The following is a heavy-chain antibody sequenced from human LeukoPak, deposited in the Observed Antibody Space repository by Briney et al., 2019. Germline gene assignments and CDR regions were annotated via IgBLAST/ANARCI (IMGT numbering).Heavy chain of an antibody. J-gene: IGHJ4*02. V-gene: IGHV1-69*05. CDR1: GGTFSSYA. D-gene: IGHD3-3*01. CDR2: VIPIFGTA. CDR3: VAFWSGYYNY. Sequence: ASVKVSCKASGGTFSSYAISWVRQAPGQGLEWMGRVIPIFGTANYAQKFQGGVTITTDESTSTAYMELSSLRSEDTAVYYCVAFWSGYYNYWGQGTLVTVSS.